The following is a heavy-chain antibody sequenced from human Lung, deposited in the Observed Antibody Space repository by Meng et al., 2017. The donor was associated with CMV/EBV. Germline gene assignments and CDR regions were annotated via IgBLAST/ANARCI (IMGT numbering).Heavy chain of an antibody. CDR2: INHSGST. J-gene: IGHJ4*02. D-gene: IGHD3-3*01. V-gene: IGHV4-34*01. CDR1: GGSFSGYY. CDR3: ARGGFTYDFWSGYDFDY. Sequence: SXTXSLXXAVYGGSFSGYYWSWIRQPPGKGLEWIGEINHSGSTNYNPSLKSRVTISVDTSKNQFSLKLSSVTAADTAVYYCARGGFTYDFWSGYDFDYWGQGTLVTVSS.